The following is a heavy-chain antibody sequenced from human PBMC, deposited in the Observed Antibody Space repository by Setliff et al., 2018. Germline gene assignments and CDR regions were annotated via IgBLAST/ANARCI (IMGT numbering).Heavy chain of an antibody. V-gene: IGHV4-4*07. Sequence: SETLSLTCTVSGGSISDYYWSWIRQPAGKGLEWIGRIYTSGSTNYNPSLKSRVTMSVDTSKNQFSLKLSSVTAADTAVYYCARKGISALSGAFDMWGQGTMVTVSS. D-gene: IGHD1-26*01. CDR2: IYTSGST. CDR3: ARKGISALSGAFDM. J-gene: IGHJ3*02. CDR1: GGSISDYY.